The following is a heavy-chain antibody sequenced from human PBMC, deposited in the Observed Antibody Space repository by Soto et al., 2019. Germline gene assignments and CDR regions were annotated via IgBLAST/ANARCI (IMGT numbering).Heavy chain of an antibody. J-gene: IGHJ6*02. CDR3: ARDGHLTGTDYYYYGMDV. CDR1: GGTFSSYA. D-gene: IGHD7-27*01. Sequence: AASVKVSCKASGGTFSSYAISWVRQAPGQGLEWMGGIIPIFGTANYAQKFQGRVTITADESTSTAYMELSSLRSEDTAVYYCARDGHLTGTDYYYYGMDVLGQGTTVTVSS. V-gene: IGHV1-69*13. CDR2: IIPIFGTA.